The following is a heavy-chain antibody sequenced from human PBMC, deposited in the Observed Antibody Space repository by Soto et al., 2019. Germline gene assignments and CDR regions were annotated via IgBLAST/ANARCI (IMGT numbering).Heavy chain of an antibody. V-gene: IGHV1-69*06. CDR2: IIPIFGTA. Sequence: SVKVSCKASGGTFSSYAISWVRQAPGQGLEWMGGIIPIFGTANYAQKFQGRVTITADKSTSTAYMELSSLRSEDTAVYYCARDGLVARGYNWFDPWGQGTLVTVSS. D-gene: IGHD2-2*01. J-gene: IGHJ5*02. CDR3: ARDGLVARGYNWFDP. CDR1: GGTFSSYA.